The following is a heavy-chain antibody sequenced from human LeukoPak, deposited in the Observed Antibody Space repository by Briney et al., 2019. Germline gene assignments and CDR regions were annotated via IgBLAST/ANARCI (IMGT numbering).Heavy chain of an antibody. J-gene: IGHJ4*02. CDR3: ARGRVYCSSTSCFPGIAARHDY. CDR2: INHSGST. Sequence: SETLSLTCAVYGGSFSGYYWSWIRQPPGKGLEWIGEINHSGSTNYNPSLKSRVTISVDTSKNQFSLKLSSVTAADTAVYYCARGRVYCSSTSCFPGIAARHDYWGQGTLVTVSS. CDR1: GGSFSGYY. D-gene: IGHD2-2*01. V-gene: IGHV4-34*01.